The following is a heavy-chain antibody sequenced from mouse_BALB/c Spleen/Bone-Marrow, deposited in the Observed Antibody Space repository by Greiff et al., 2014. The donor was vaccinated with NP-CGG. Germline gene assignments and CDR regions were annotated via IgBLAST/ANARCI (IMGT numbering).Heavy chain of an antibody. D-gene: IGHD2-1*01. CDR2: INPDSSTI. CDR3: ARQGYYGKGDY. V-gene: IGHV4-1*02. Sequence: DVKLQESGGGLVQPGGPLKLSCAASGFDFSRYWMSWVRQAPGKGLEWIGEINPDSSTINYTPSLKDKFTISRDNAKNTLYLQMSKVRSEDTALYYCARQGYYGKGDYWGQGTTLTVSS. J-gene: IGHJ2*01. CDR1: GFDFSRYW.